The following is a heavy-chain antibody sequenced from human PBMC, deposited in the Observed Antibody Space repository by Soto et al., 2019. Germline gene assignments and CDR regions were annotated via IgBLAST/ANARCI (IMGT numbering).Heavy chain of an antibody. CDR3: AKDAEGIVVVTAIHY. CDR1: GFTFSSYA. V-gene: IGHV3-23*01. CDR2: ISGSGGST. Sequence: GGSLRLSCAASGFTFSSYAMSWVRQAPGKGLEWVSAISGSGGSTYYADSVKGRFTISRDNSKNTLYLQMNSLRAEDTAVYDCAKDAEGIVVVTAIHYWGQGTLVTVSS. D-gene: IGHD2-21*02. J-gene: IGHJ4*02.